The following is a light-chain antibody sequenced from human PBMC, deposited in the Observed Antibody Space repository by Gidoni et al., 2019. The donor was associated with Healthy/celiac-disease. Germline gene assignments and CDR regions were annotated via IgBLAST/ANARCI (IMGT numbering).Light chain of an antibody. CDR1: SSNIGAGYD. CDR2: GNS. Sequence: QSVLTPPPPVSGAPGQRFTISCTGSSSNIGAGYDVHWYQQLPGPAPKLRIYGNSNRPSGVPDRFSGSKSGTSASLAITGLQAEDEADYYCQSYDSSLSGPVVFGGGTKLTVL. CDR3: QSYDSSLSGPVV. J-gene: IGLJ2*01. V-gene: IGLV1-40*01.